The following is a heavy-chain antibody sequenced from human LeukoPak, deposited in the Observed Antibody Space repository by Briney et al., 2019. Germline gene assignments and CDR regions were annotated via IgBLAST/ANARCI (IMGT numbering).Heavy chain of an antibody. Sequence: SGGSLRLSCAASGFTFSSYGMHWVRQAPGKGLEWVAVIWYDGSNKYYADSVKGRFTISRDNAKSSLYLQLNSLRAEDTAVYYCAKEAYQKTPTGSPFDSWGQGTLVTVSS. D-gene: IGHD1-1*01. CDR1: GFTFSSYG. V-gene: IGHV3-33*06. CDR3: AKEAYQKTPTGSPFDS. J-gene: IGHJ4*02. CDR2: IWYDGSNK.